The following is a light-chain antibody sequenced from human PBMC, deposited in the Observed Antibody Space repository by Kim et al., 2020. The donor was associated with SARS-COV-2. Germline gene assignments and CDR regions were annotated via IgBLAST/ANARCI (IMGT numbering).Light chain of an antibody. CDR3: QQGYST. Sequence: DIQMTQSPSSLSASVGDRVTITCRASQSISTYLNWYQQKPGKAPKLLIYGASNLPSGVPSRFSGSGSGTDFTLTISSLQPEDCATYYCQQGYSTFSQGTKLEIK. CDR1: QSISTY. V-gene: IGKV1-39*01. J-gene: IGKJ2*01. CDR2: GAS.